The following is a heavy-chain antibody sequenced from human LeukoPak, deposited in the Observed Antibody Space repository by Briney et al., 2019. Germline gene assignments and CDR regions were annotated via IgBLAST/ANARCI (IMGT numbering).Heavy chain of an antibody. Sequence: SETLSLTCAAYGVSFSGYYWSWIRQPPGKGLEWIGEINHSGSTNYNPSLKSRVPRSVDTSKNQFSLKLSSVSAADTAVYYCARHTGSSGWYYYYYMDVWGKGTTVT. V-gene: IGHV4-34*01. CDR1: GVSFSGYY. CDR3: ARHTGSSGWYYYYYMDV. J-gene: IGHJ6*03. CDR2: INHSGST. D-gene: IGHD6-19*01.